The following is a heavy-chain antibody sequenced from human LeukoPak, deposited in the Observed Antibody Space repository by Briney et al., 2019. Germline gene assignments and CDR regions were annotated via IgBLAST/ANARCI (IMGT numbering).Heavy chain of an antibody. CDR2: ISYDGSNK. V-gene: IGHV3-30*18. CDR1: GFTFSSYG. Sequence: GRSLRLSCAAPGFTFSSYGMHWVRQAPGKGLEWVAVISYDGSNKYYADSVKGRFTISRDNSKNTLYLQMNSLRAEDTAVYYCAKRPSWGDYFDYWGQGTLVTVSS. CDR3: AKRPSWGDYFDY. J-gene: IGHJ4*02. D-gene: IGHD3-16*01.